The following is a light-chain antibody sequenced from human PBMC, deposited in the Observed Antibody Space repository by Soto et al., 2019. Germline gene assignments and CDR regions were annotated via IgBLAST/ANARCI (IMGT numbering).Light chain of an antibody. J-gene: IGKJ5*01. CDR1: QSVSNN. CDR2: RAS. V-gene: IGKV3-15*01. Sequence: EMFLTQSPGTLSLSPGEVASLSCMSSQSVSNNYLAWYQQKPGQAPRLLIYRASTRATGISGRFSGSGSGTEFTLTITSLQSEDFAVYYCQQYNEWPITFGQGTRLEI. CDR3: QQYNEWPIT.